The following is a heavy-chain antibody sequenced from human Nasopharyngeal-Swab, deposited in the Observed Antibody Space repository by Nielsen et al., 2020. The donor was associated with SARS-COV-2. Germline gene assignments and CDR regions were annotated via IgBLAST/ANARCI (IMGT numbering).Heavy chain of an antibody. J-gene: IGHJ4*02. CDR3: ADPPFSEY. CDR1: GFSFSTHA. V-gene: IGHV3-23*01. CDR2: LGVGGGPT. Sequence: GESLKISCAASGFSFSTHAMTWIRQAPGKGLEWVSSLGVGGGPTYYADSAKGRFTISRDNSENTLYLQMNSLRAEDTAVYYCADPPFSEYWGQGTLVTVSS.